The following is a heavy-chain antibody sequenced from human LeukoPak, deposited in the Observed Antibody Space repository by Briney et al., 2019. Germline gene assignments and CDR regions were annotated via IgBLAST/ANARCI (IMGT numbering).Heavy chain of an antibody. D-gene: IGHD5-18*01. CDR1: GFTVSTNY. CDR2: IYSGGST. V-gene: IGHV3-53*01. J-gene: IGHJ4*02. CDR3: ARERINSYGSPFGY. Sequence: GGSLRLSCAVSGFTVSTNYMSWVRQAPGKGLEWVSVIYSGGSTYYADSVKGRFTISSDNSKNTLYLQMNSLRAEDTAVYYCARERINSYGSPFGYWGQGTLVTVSS.